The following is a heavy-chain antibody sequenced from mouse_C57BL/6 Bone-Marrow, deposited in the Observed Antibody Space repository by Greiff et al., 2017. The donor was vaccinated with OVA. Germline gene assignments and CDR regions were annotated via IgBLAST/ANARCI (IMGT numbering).Heavy chain of an antibody. CDR2: IAPENGDP. Sequence: VQLQQSGAELVRPGASVKLSCTASGFNIKDDYMHWVKQRPEQGLEWIGWIAPENGDPESASKFPGKATITAATHYNPSYLQLSSLTSEDTAVYYCTTVYSWGQGTRVTVSA. V-gene: IGHV14-4*01. CDR1: GFNIKDDY. J-gene: IGHJ3*01. CDR3: TTVYS. D-gene: IGHD2-1*01.